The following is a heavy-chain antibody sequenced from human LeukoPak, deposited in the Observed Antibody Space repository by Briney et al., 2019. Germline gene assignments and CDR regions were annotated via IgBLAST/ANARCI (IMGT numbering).Heavy chain of an antibody. V-gene: IGHV1-2*02. CDR2: INPNSGGT. CDR3: ARGPLVRGVVIKGAFDV. D-gene: IGHD3-10*01. J-gene: IGHJ3*01. Sequence: ASVKVSCKSSGYTFTGCYMHWVRQAPGQGLEWMGWINPNSGGTNYAQKFQGRVTMTRDTSINTAYMELSSLRSDDTAVYYCARGPLVRGVVIKGAFDVWGQGTMVTVSS. CDR1: GYTFTGCY.